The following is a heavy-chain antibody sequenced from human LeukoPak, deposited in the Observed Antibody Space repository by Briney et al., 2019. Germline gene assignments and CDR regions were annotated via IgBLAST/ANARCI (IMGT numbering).Heavy chain of an antibody. CDR1: GLTFSSYW. D-gene: IGHD2-2*01. Sequence: PGGSLRLSCAASGLTFSSYWMSWVRQAPGKGLEWVANIKQDGSEKYYVDSVKGRFTISRDNAKNSLYLQMNSLRAEDTAVYYCARDRSKGMDVWGQGTTVTVSS. J-gene: IGHJ6*02. CDR2: IKQDGSEK. CDR3: ARDRSKGMDV. V-gene: IGHV3-7*01.